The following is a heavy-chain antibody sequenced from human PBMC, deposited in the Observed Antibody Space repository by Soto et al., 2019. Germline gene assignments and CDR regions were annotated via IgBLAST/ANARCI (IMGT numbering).Heavy chain of an antibody. J-gene: IGHJ6*02. D-gene: IGHD2-15*01. Sequence: ASVKVSCKASGYTFTGYYMHWVRQAPGQGLEWMGWINPNSGGTNYAQKFQGWVTMTRDTSISTAYMELSRLRSDDTAVYYCARDSCSGGSCYSRYYYGMDVWGQGTTVTVSS. CDR1: GYTFTGYY. CDR3: ARDSCSGGSCYSRYYYGMDV. V-gene: IGHV1-2*04. CDR2: INPNSGGT.